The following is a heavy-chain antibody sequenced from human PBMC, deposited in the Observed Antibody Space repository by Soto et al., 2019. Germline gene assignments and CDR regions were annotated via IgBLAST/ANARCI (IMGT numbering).Heavy chain of an antibody. CDR1: GYTFTVYY. CDR3: ARTYYYDSSGYYPSYYYYYGMDV. V-gene: IGHV1-2*02. CDR2: INPNSGGT. Sequence: SVKVSCKASGYTFTVYYMHCVLQSPLQGRDWMGWINPNSGGTNYAQKFQGRVTMTRDTSISTAYMELSRLRSDDTAVYYCARTYYYDSSGYYPSYYYYYGMDVWGQGTTVTVSS. J-gene: IGHJ6*02. D-gene: IGHD3-22*01.